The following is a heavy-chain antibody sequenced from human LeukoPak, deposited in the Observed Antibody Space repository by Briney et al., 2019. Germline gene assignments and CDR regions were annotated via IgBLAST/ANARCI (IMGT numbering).Heavy chain of an antibody. Sequence: GGSLRLSCVGSGFTFGGYWMRWVRQAPGKGLEWVANIKQDGSESYYVDSVKGRFTISRDNAKNSLYLQMNSLRAEDTAVYYCARDKWIGNYWGQGTLVTVSS. CDR1: GFTFGGYW. V-gene: IGHV3-7*04. CDR2: IKQDGSES. D-gene: IGHD5-12*01. CDR3: ARDKWIGNY. J-gene: IGHJ4*02.